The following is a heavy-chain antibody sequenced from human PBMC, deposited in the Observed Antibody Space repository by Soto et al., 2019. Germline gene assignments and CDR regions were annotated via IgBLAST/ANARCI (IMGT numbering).Heavy chain of an antibody. CDR2: IYDTGST. CDR3: ATDGGTYSFDS. Sequence: SETLSLTCTVSGASLSSGGYYCNWIRHHPGKGLEWIGHIYDTGSTSYNPSLKSRFTISLDTSKNLFSLKLTSVTAADTAVYYCATDGGTYSFDSWGQGTLVTVSS. V-gene: IGHV4-31*03. D-gene: IGHD1-26*01. CDR1: GASLSSGGYY. J-gene: IGHJ4*02.